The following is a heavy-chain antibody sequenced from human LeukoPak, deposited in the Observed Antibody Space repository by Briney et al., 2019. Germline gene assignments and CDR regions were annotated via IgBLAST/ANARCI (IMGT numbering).Heavy chain of an antibody. CDR2: INPSGGST. Sequence: ASVKVSCKASGYTFTSYYMHWVRQAPGQGLEWMGIINPSGGSTSYAQKFQGRVTMTRDTSTSTVYMELSSLRSEDTAVYYCASIRGGRNWFDPWGQGTLVTVSS. J-gene: IGHJ5*02. CDR1: GYTFTSYY. D-gene: IGHD1-14*01. V-gene: IGHV1-46*01. CDR3: ASIRGGRNWFDP.